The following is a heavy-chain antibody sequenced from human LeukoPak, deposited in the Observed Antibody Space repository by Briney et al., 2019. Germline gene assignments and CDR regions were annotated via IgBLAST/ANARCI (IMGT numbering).Heavy chain of an antibody. V-gene: IGHV3-43*01. CDR1: GFTFEEYS. D-gene: IGHD3-3*01. CDR3: GKDIEYYDFWNGYEY. Sequence: PGGSLRLSCAASGFTFEEYSMQWVRRPPGKGLEWVAVIRWDGGTTYYADSVKGRFTISRDNSEKSVYLQMNSLRTEDTAFYYCGKDIEYYDFWNGYEYRGQGTLVTVSS. CDR2: IRWDGGTT. J-gene: IGHJ4*02.